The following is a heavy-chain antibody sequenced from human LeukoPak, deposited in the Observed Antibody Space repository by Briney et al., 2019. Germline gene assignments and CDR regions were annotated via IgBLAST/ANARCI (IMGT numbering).Heavy chain of an antibody. Sequence: GRSLRLSCAASGFTFSSYAMHWVRQAPGKGLEWVAVISYDGSNKYYADSVKGRFTISRDNSKNTLYLQMNSLRAEDTAVYYCARDLYNWNYVYDYWGQGTLVTVSS. CDR3: ARDLYNWNYVYDY. D-gene: IGHD1-7*01. CDR2: ISYDGSNK. J-gene: IGHJ4*02. CDR1: GFTFSSYA. V-gene: IGHV3-30-3*01.